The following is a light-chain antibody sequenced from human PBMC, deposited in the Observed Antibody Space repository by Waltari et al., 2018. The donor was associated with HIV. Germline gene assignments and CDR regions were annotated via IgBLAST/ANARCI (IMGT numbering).Light chain of an antibody. CDR3: AARDDSLNAWV. Sequence: QSVLTQPPSASGTPGRRVTISCSGNNSNVGSNPVNWYRQVPGTAPKLLMFSNKQRPAWVPGRFSGSKSGTSASLAIRGLKSEDEADYYCAARDDSLNAWVFGGGTKVTVL. V-gene: IGLV1-44*01. J-gene: IGLJ3*02. CDR2: SNK. CDR1: NSNVGSNP.